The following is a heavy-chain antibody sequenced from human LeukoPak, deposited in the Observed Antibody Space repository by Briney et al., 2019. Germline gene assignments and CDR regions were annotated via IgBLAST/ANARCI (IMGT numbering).Heavy chain of an antibody. J-gene: IGHJ1*01. V-gene: IGHV3-21*01. CDR3: ARDGGGCSSTSCYVAEYFQH. CDR1: GFTFSSYS. CDR2: ISSSSYI. D-gene: IGHD2-2*01. Sequence: AGGSLRLSCAASGFTFSSYSMNWVRQAPGKGLEWVSSISSSSYIYYADSVKGRFTISRDNDKNSLYLQMNSLRAEDTAVYYCARDGGGCSSTSCYVAEYFQHWGQGTLVTVSS.